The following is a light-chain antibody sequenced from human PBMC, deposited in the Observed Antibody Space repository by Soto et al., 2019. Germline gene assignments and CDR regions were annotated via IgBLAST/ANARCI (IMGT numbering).Light chain of an antibody. CDR2: KAS. CDR3: QQYNSYRA. V-gene: IGKV1-5*03. J-gene: IGKJ1*01. Sequence: DIQMTQSPSTLSASVGDTVTITCRASQSIDTWLAWHQQKPGRAPKLLISKASTLESGVPSRFSGSGSGTDFTITIRGLQPDDFAIYYCQQYNSYRAFGQGTKVEI. CDR1: QSIDTW.